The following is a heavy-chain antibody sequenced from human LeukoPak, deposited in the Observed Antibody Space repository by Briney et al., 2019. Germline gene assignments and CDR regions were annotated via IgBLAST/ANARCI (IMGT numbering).Heavy chain of an antibody. J-gene: IGHJ4*02. CDR2: INAGNGNT. CDR1: GYTFTSYA. Sequence: ASVKVSCKVSGYTFTSYAMHWVRQAPGQRLEWMGWINAGNGNTKYSQKFQGRVTITRDTSASTAYMELSSLRSEDTAVYYCAREVADDYFDYWGQGTLVTVSS. D-gene: IGHD6-19*01. CDR3: AREVADDYFDY. V-gene: IGHV1-3*01.